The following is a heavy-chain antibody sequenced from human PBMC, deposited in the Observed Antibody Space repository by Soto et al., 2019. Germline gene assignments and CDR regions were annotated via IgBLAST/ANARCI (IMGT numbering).Heavy chain of an antibody. D-gene: IGHD3-22*01. CDR2: IDPSDSQT. CDR1: GYSFAGYW. J-gene: IGHJ4*02. CDR3: ARQVYDSDTGPNFQYYFDS. Sequence: GESLKISCKGSGYSFAGYWITWVRQKPGKGLEWMGRIDPSDSQTYYSPSFRGHVTISVTKSTTTVFLQWSSLRASDTAMYYCARQVYDSDTGPNFQYYFDSWGQGTPVTVSS. V-gene: IGHV5-10-1*01.